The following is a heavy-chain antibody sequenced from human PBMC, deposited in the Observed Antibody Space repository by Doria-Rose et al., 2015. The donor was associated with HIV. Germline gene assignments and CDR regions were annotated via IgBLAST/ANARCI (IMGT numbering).Heavy chain of an antibody. CDR3: ARIKSSRWYHKYYFDF. CDR1: GVSLSSPGMG. D-gene: IGHD6-13*01. V-gene: IGHV2-26*01. J-gene: IGHJ4*02. Sequence: QVTLKESGPVLVKPTETLTLTCTVSGVSLSSPGMGVSWIRQPPGKALEWLAHIVSDDERSYKTSLKSRLTISSGASKSQVVLTMTDMDPVDTATYYCARIKSSRWYHKYYFDFWGQGTLVIVSA. CDR2: IVSDDER.